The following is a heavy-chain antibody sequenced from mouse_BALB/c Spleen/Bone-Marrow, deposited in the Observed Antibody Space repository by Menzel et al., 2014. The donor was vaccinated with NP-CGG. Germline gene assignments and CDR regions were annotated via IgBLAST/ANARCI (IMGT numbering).Heavy chain of an antibody. CDR2: ISSGSSTI. Sequence: EVMLVESGGGLVQPGGSRKLSCAASGFTFSSFGMHWVRQAPEEGLEWVAYISSGSSTIYYADTVKGRFTISRDNPKNTLFLQMTSLRSEDTAMYYCARWRYGYAMDYWGQGTSVTVSS. CDR3: ARWRYGYAMDY. CDR1: GFTFSSFG. D-gene: IGHD2-14*01. V-gene: IGHV5-17*02. J-gene: IGHJ4*01.